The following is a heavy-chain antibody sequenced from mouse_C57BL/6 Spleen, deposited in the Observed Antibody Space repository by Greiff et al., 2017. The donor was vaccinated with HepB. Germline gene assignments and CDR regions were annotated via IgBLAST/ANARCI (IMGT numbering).Heavy chain of an antibody. J-gene: IGHJ3*01. D-gene: IGHD2-5*01. Sequence: VQLQQPGAELVKPGASVKLSCKASGYTFTSYWMHWVKQRPGQGLEWIGMIHPNSGSTNYNEKFKGKATLAVDKSSSTAYMQLSSLTSEDSEVYYCARPYYSTWFAYWGQGTLVTVSA. CDR1: GYTFTSYW. CDR3: ARPYYSTWFAY. V-gene: IGHV1-64*01. CDR2: IHPNSGST.